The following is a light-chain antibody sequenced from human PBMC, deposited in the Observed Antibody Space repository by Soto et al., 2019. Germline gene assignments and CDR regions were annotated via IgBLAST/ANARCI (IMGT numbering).Light chain of an antibody. Sequence: SVLNQPASVSGSPGQSITISRPGTSSEVGGYNYVSWYQQHPGKAPKLMIYDVSNRPSGVSNRFSGSKSGNTASLTISGLQAEDEADYYCSSYTSSSTLSYVFGTGTKVTVL. V-gene: IGLV2-14*01. CDR3: SSYTSSSTLSYV. J-gene: IGLJ1*01. CDR1: SSEVGGYNY. CDR2: DVS.